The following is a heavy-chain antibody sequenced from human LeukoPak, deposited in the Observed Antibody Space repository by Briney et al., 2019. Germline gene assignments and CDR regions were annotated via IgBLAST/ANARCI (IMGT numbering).Heavy chain of an antibody. CDR1: GFTFSSYA. D-gene: IGHD2-21*02. Sequence: GGSLRLSCAASGFTFSSYAMHWVRQAPGKGLEYVSAISTNGGSTYYANSVKGRFTISRDNSENTVYLQMNSLRAEDTAVYYCAREGRTYCGGDCYQKNWGQGTLVTVSS. CDR2: ISTNGGST. V-gene: IGHV3-64*01. CDR3: AREGRTYCGGDCYQKN. J-gene: IGHJ4*02.